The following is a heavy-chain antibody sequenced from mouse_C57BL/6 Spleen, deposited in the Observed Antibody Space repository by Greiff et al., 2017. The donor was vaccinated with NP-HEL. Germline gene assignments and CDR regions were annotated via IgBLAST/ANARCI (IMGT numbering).Heavy chain of an antibody. J-gene: IGHJ2*01. Sequence: QVQLQQSGAELARPGASVTLSCKASGYTFTSYGISWVKQRPGQGLEWIGEIYPRSGNTYYNEKFKGKATLTADKSSSTAYMELRSLTSEDSAVYFCARWGDPHYFDYWGQGTTLTVSS. V-gene: IGHV1-81*01. CDR3: ARWGDPHYFDY. CDR2: IYPRSGNT. D-gene: IGHD3-3*01. CDR1: GYTFTSYG.